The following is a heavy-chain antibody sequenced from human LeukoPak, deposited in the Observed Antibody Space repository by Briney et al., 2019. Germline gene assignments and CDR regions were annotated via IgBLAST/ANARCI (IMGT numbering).Heavy chain of an antibody. Sequence: SETLSLTCTVSGGSISSGSYYWSWIRQPAGKGLEWIGRIYTSGSTNYNPSLKSRVTISVDTSKNQFSLKLSSVTAADTAVYYCAKVSSRYGGAYYYYMDVWGKGTTVTVSS. D-gene: IGHD4-23*01. CDR3: AKVSSRYGGAYYYYMDV. CDR1: GGSISSGSYY. J-gene: IGHJ6*03. CDR2: IYTSGST. V-gene: IGHV4-61*02.